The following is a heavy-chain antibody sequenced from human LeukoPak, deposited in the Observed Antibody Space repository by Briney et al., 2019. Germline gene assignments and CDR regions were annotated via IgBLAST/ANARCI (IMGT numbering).Heavy chain of an antibody. J-gene: IGHJ5*02. Sequence: ADTLSLTCAVYGGSFSGYYWSWVRQPPGKGLEWIGEINHIGSTNSNPSLTSRVTIPVDTSKNQFSLKLSSVTAADTAMYYDATLDCSSASCRETNWFDHWGQGTLVTVSS. CDR3: ATLDCSSASCRETNWFDH. V-gene: IGHV4-34*01. CDR2: INHIGST. CDR1: GGSFSGYY. D-gene: IGHD2-2*01.